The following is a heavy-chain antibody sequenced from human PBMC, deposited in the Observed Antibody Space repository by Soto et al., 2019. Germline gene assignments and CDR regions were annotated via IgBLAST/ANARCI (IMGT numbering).Heavy chain of an antibody. J-gene: IGHJ4*02. V-gene: IGHV3-30*18. CDR3: AKDRVGGTFYTPLAF. Sequence: PGGSLRLSCQASGFNFDNYGMRWVRQAPGKGLEWVAVITYDVSFQYYADSVKGRFTISRANSKNTLSLHLNTLKPEDTAVYHCAKDRVGGTFYTPLAFWGQGTLVTASS. CDR1: GFNFDNYG. D-gene: IGHD1-7*01. CDR2: ITYDVSFQ.